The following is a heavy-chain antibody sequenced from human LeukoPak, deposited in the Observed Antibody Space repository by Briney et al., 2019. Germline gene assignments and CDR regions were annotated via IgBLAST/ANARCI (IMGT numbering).Heavy chain of an antibody. CDR3: AVGADCSGGSCYKFDP. CDR1: GASISNYY. V-gene: IGHV4-59*08. CDR2: IYYSGST. Sequence: PSETLSLTCTVSGASISNYYWSWIRQPPGKWLEWIGYIYYSGSTNYNPSLKSRVTISVDTSKNQFSLKLSSVTAADTAVYYCAVGADCSGGSCYKFDPWGQGTLVTVSS. D-gene: IGHD2-15*01. J-gene: IGHJ5*02.